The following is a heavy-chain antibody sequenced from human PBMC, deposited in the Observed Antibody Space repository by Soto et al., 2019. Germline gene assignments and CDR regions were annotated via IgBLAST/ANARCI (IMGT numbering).Heavy chain of an antibody. CDR2: ISGSGGST. V-gene: IGHV3-23*01. D-gene: IGHD2-2*01. J-gene: IGHJ4*02. CDR1: GFTFSSYA. CDR3: AKLPSPYCSSTSCYVGY. Sequence: EVQLLESGGGLVQPGGSLRLSCAASGFTFSSYAMSWVRQAPGKGLEWVSAISGSGGSTYYADSVKGRFTISRDNSKNTLYLQMNSLRAEDTAVYYCAKLPSPYCSSTSCYVGYWGQGTLVTVSS.